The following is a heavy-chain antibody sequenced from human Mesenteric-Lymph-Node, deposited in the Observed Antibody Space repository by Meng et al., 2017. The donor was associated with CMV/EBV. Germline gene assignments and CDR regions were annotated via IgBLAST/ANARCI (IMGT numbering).Heavy chain of an antibody. CDR1: GFKFSSYS. D-gene: IGHD3-3*01. CDR3: ARVHEWLLTLGYRFDP. V-gene: IGHV3-21*01. Sequence: GESLKISCAASGFKFSSYSMNWVRQAPGKGLEWVSSISTSSSYIYYADSLKGRFTISRDNAKNSLYLQMNSLRAEDTAVYYCARVHEWLLTLGYRFDPWGQGTLVTVSS. J-gene: IGHJ5*02. CDR2: ISTSSSYI.